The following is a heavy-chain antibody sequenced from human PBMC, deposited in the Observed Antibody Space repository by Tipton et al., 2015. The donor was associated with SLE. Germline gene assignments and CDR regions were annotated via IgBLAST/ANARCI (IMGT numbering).Heavy chain of an antibody. V-gene: IGHV4-38-2*02. J-gene: IGHJ4*02. CDR3: ARGPLPYASGTCFDD. Sequence: TLSLTCSVSGYSISRAFYWGWIRQPPGKGLEWIGNIYHSESTYYNPSLKSRVTISLDTSKNQFSLEVSSVTAADTAVYYCARGPLPYASGTCFDDWGQGTLVTVSS. D-gene: IGHD3-10*01. CDR1: GYSISRAFY. CDR2: IYHSEST.